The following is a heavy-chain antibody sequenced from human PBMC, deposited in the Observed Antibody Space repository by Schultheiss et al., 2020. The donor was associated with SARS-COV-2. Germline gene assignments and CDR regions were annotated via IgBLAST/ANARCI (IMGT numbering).Heavy chain of an antibody. CDR1: GDSVSSNSAA. CDR2: TYYRSKWYN. D-gene: IGHD1-14*01. Sequence: SETLSLTCAISGDSVSSNSAAWNWIRQSPSRGLEWLGRTYYRSKWYNDYAVSVKSRITINPDTSKNQFSLKLSSVTAADTAVYYCAREVGTKSYNWFDPWGQGTLVTVSS. V-gene: IGHV6-1*01. CDR3: AREVGTKSYNWFDP. J-gene: IGHJ5*02.